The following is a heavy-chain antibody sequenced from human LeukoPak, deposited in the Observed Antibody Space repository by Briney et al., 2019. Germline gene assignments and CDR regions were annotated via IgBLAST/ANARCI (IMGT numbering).Heavy chain of an antibody. CDR2: ISGSGGST. V-gene: IGHV3-23*01. Sequence: GGSLRLSCAASGFTFSSYAMSWVRQAPGKGLEWVSAISGSGGSTYYADSVKGRFTISRDNSKNTLYLQMNSLRAEDTAVYYCAKAVAALYYYCYGMDVWGQGTTVTVSS. D-gene: IGHD6-19*01. CDR1: GFTFSSYA. J-gene: IGHJ6*02. CDR3: AKAVAALYYYCYGMDV.